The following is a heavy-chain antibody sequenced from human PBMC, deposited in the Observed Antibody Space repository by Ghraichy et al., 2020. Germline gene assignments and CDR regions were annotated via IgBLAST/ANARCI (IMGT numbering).Heavy chain of an antibody. V-gene: IGHV4-59*01. CDR3: ASGYSGYDAVNYYYYYGMDV. CDR1: GGSMSSYY. J-gene: IGHJ6*02. Sequence: SETLSLTCTVSGGSMSSYYWSWIRQPPGKGLEWIGYIYYSGSTNYNPSLKSRVTISVDTSKNQFSLKLSSVTAADTAVYYCASGYSGYDAVNYYYYYGMDVWGQGTTVTVSS. CDR2: IYYSGST. D-gene: IGHD5-12*01.